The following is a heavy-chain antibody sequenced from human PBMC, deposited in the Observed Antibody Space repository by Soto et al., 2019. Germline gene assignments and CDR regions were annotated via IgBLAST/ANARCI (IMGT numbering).Heavy chain of an antibody. CDR1: RGAFGDYW. J-gene: IGHJ5*01. D-gene: IGHD3-10*02. V-gene: IGHV3-74*01. CDR3: ASDVPHNGFDS. Sequence: EVQLVESGGGLVQPGGSLRLSCEASRGAFGDYWMHWVRQAPGKGLVWVSRINRDANDIIYADSVKGRFTASRDNAKNMVFLQMNSLRVEDTAVYYCASDVPHNGFDSWCQGNLVTVSS. CDR2: INRDANDI.